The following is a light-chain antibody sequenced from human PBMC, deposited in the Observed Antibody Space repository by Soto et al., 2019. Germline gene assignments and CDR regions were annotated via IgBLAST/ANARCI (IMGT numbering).Light chain of an antibody. J-gene: IGLJ3*02. CDR3: QVWDSSFDHPV. Sequence: SYELTQPPSVSVAPGQTARITCGGNNIGRKTVHWYQQRPGQAPVLVVYDDSDRPSGIPERFSGSNSGNTATLTISRVEAGDEADYSCQVWDSSFDHPVFGGGTQLSVL. CDR2: DDS. CDR1: NIGRKT. V-gene: IGLV3-21*02.